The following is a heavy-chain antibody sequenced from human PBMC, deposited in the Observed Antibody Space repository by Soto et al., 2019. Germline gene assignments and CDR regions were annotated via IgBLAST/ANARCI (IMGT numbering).Heavy chain of an antibody. J-gene: IGHJ4*02. Sequence: SETLSLTCTVSGGAISGYYWSWIRQPPGKGLEYIGYIYYRGSTNYNSSLKSRVTMSLDTSKNQFSLKLSSMSAADTAIYYCARGASNWQYFDYWGQGALVTVSS. CDR2: IYYRGST. CDR3: ARGASNWQYFDY. D-gene: IGHD4-4*01. CDR1: GGAISGYY. V-gene: IGHV4-59*01.